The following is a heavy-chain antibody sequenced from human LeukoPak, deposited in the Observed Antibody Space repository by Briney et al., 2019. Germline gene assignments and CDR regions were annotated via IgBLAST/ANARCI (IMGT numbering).Heavy chain of an antibody. CDR2: ISDSGNTR. Sequence: PGGSLRLSCAASGFTFSNYDMRWVRQAPAKGLEWVSTISDSGNTRYYADSVKGRFTISRDNSMNTLYLQMNSLRDEDTALYYCARKRQVSDYYSGMDVWGQGTTVAVSS. J-gene: IGHJ6*02. CDR3: ARKRQVSDYYSGMDV. CDR1: GFTFSNYD. V-gene: IGHV3-23*01.